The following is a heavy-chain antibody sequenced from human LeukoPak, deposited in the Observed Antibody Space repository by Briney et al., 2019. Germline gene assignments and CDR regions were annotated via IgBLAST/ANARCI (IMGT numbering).Heavy chain of an antibody. Sequence: GGSLRLSCAASGFTFSSYEMNWVRQAPGKGLEWVSYISSSGSTIYYADSVKGRFTISRDNAKNSLYLQMNSLRAEDTAVYYCARDHGYCSGGSCFPRWGQGTLVTVSS. V-gene: IGHV3-48*03. J-gene: IGHJ4*02. CDR1: GFTFSSYE. D-gene: IGHD2-15*01. CDR2: ISSSGSTI. CDR3: ARDHGYCSGGSCFPR.